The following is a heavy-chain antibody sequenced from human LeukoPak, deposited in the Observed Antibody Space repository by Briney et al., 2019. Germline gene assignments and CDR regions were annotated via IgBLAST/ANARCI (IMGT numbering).Heavy chain of an antibody. Sequence: SETLSLTCTVSGVSISSGDYYWSWIRQPPGKGLEWIGYIYYSGSTYYNPSLKSRVTISVDTSKNQFSLKLSSVTAADTAVYYCARGRPNTSNIGSYYYYMDVWGKGTTVTVSS. CDR1: GVSISSGDYY. V-gene: IGHV4-30-4*08. D-gene: IGHD1/OR15-1a*01. J-gene: IGHJ6*03. CDR2: IYYSGST. CDR3: ARGRPNTSNIGSYYYYMDV.